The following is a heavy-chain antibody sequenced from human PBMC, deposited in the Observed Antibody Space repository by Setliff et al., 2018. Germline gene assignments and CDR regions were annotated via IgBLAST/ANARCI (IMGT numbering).Heavy chain of an antibody. V-gene: IGHV1-2*02. CDR2: INPDSGDT. Sequence: ASVKVSCKTSGYSLAGYPLHWVRQAPGQGLEWMGWINPDSGDTNYAQKFQDRVTMTSDTSITTAYMELSSLTSDDRAIYYCARGRIGSTWTGDYWGQGTQVTVSS. D-gene: IGHD2-15*01. J-gene: IGHJ4*02. CDR3: ARGRIGSTWTGDY. CDR1: GYSLAGYP.